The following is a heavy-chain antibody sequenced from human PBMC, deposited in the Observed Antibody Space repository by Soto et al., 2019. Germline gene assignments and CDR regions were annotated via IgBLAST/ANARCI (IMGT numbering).Heavy chain of an antibody. D-gene: IGHD3-3*01. V-gene: IGHV3-23*01. CDR1: GFTFSSYA. CDR3: AKDLNKVLRFLEWLPPFDY. CDR2: ISGSGGST. Sequence: GGSLRLSCAASGFTFSSYAMSWVRQAPGKGLEWVSAISGSGGSTYYADSVKGRFTISRDNSKNTLYLQMNSLRAEDTAVYYCAKDLNKVLRFLEWLPPFDYWGQGTLVTVSS. J-gene: IGHJ4*02.